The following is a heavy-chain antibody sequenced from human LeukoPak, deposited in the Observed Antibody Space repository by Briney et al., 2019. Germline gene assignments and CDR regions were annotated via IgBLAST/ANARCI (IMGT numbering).Heavy chain of an antibody. CDR3: AKDEDYYDSSGYYYPDY. Sequence: GGSLRLSCAASGFTFSSYAMSWVRQAPGKGLEWVSAISGSGGSTYYADSVKGRFTISRDSSKNTLYLQMNSLRAEDTAVYYCAKDEDYYDSSGYYYPDYWGQGTLVTVSS. J-gene: IGHJ4*02. CDR1: GFTFSSYA. V-gene: IGHV3-23*01. D-gene: IGHD3-22*01. CDR2: ISGSGGST.